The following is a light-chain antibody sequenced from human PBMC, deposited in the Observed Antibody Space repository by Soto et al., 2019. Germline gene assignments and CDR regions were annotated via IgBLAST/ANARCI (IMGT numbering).Light chain of an antibody. CDR1: SSDVGGYNY. J-gene: IGLJ1*01. CDR2: DVS. CDR3: SSYTSSSTDYV. Sequence: QSALTQPASVSGSPGQSITISCTGTSSDVGGYNYVSWYQQHPGKAPKLMIYDVSNRPSGVSNRFSGSKSGNTASLTISGLQADDEADYYCSSYTSSSTDYVVGTGTKLTVL. V-gene: IGLV2-14*01.